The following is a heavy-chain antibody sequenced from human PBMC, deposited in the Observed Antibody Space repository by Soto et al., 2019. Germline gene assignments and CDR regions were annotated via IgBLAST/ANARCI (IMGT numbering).Heavy chain of an antibody. J-gene: IGHJ4*02. CDR3: AKLGSGYYTGLYFDY. Sequence: PGGSLRLSCAASGFTFSSYEMDWVRQAPGKGLEWVSYISSSGSTIYYADSVKGRFTISRDNAKNSLYLQMNSLRAEDTAVYYCAKLGSGYYTGLYFDYWGQGTLVTVSS. CDR1: GFTFSSYE. CDR2: ISSSGSTI. D-gene: IGHD3-3*01. V-gene: IGHV3-48*03.